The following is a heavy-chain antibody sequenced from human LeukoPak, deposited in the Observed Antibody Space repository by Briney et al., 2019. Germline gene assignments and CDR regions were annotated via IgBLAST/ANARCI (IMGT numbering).Heavy chain of an antibody. CDR3: ARLDTESYYYYYYMDV. D-gene: IGHD2-8*02. J-gene: IGHJ6*03. CDR1: GFTFSSYA. V-gene: IGHV3-30*04. Sequence: GGSLRLSCAASGFTFSSYAMHWVRQAPGKGLDWVAVISSDGSKRYYADSVRGRFTISRDNAKNSLYLQMNSLRAEDTAVYYCARLDTESYYYYYYMDVWGKGTTVTISS. CDR2: ISSDGSKR.